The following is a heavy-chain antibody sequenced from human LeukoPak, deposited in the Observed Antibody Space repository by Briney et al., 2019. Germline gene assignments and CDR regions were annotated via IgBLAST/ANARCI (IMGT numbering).Heavy chain of an antibody. J-gene: IGHJ4*02. D-gene: IGHD2-2*01. CDR1: GGTFSSYA. Sequence: GASVKVSCKASGGTFSSYAISWVRQAPGQGLEWMGGIIPIFGTANYAQKLQGRVTITADESTSTAYMELSSLRSEDTAVYYCARERSSTSGYFDYWGQGTLVTVSS. V-gene: IGHV1-69*13. CDR3: ARERSSTSGYFDY. CDR2: IIPIFGTA.